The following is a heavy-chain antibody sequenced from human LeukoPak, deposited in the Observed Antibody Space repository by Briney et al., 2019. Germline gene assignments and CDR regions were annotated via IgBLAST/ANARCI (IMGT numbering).Heavy chain of an antibody. J-gene: IGHJ4*02. D-gene: IGHD3-9*01. V-gene: IGHV3-30*04. Sequence: PGGSLRLSCAASGFTFSSYAMHWFRQAPGKGLEWVAVISYDGSNKYYADSVKGRFTISRDNSKNTLYLQMISLRADDTAVYYCAKVGELRYFEWSPDYWGQGTLLTVSS. CDR1: GFTFSSYA. CDR3: AKVGELRYFEWSPDY. CDR2: ISYDGSNK.